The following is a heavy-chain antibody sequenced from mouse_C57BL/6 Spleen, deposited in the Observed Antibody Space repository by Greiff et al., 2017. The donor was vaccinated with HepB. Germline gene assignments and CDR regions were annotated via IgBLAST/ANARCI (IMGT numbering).Heavy chain of an antibody. CDR1: GFTFSSYA. CDR2: ISDGGSYT. CDR3: ARADGYYPYWYFDV. V-gene: IGHV5-4*03. J-gene: IGHJ1*03. Sequence: EVKLVESGGGLVKPGGSLKLSCAASGFTFSSYAMSWVRQTPEKRLEWVATISDGGSYTYYPDNVKGRFTISRDNAKNNLYLQMSHLKSEDTAMYYCARADGYYPYWYFDVWGTGTTVTVSS. D-gene: IGHD2-3*01.